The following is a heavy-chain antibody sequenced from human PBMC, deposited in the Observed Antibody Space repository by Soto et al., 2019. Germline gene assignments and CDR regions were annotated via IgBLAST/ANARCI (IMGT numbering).Heavy chain of an antibody. D-gene: IGHD2-15*01. J-gene: IGHJ3*02. CDR1: GFTFSSYA. Sequence: GSLRLSCAASGFTFSSYAMSWVRQAPGKGLEWVSAISGGGGSTYYADSVKGRFTISRDNSKNTLYLQMNSLRAEDTAVYYCAKRYCSCCSCYHPTDALDIWAQRTTVTVSS. V-gene: IGHV3-23*01. CDR2: ISGGGGST. CDR3: AKRYCSCCSCYHPTDALDI.